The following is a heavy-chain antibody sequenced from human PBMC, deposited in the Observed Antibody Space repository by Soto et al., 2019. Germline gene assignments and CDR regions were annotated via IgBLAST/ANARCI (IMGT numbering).Heavy chain of an antibody. CDR2: ITWNSGNI. V-gene: IGHV3-9*01. J-gene: IGHJ5*01. CDR3: AKDRGSSGWFSFDS. Sequence: AGGSLRLSCEASGFTFGEFAMHWVRQPPGKGLEWVSGITWNSGNIDYADSVKGRFSISRDNDRNSLILQMNSLTPEDTALYYCAKDRGSSGWFSFDSWGLGTMVTVSS. D-gene: IGHD6-19*01. CDR1: GFTFGEFA.